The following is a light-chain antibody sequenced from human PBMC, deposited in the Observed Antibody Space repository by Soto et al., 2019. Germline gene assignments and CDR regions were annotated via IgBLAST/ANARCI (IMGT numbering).Light chain of an antibody. J-gene: IGKJ2*01. V-gene: IGKV2-28*01. CDR3: MPALQTPPT. Sequence: DIVMTQSPLSLPVTPGEPASISCRSSQSLLHSNGYNYLDWYLQKPGQSPQLLIYLGSNRASGVHDRFSGSGSGTDFTLKISRVEAEDVGVYYCMPALQTPPTFGQGTKLEIK. CDR1: QSLLHSNGYNY. CDR2: LGS.